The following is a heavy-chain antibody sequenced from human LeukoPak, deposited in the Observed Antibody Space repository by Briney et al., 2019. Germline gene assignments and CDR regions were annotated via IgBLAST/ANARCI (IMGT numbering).Heavy chain of an antibody. CDR2: ISGRGDNT. J-gene: IGHJ4*02. V-gene: IGHV3-23*01. Sequence: PGGSLRLSCAVSGFTFSSYAMSLVRQAPGKGLEWVSTISGRGDNTYYADSVRGRFTISRDNSKNTLYLQMDSLRAEDTAIYYCAKVRWANYFDYWGQGTLVTVSS. CDR1: GFTFSSYA. D-gene: IGHD1-26*01. CDR3: AKVRWANYFDY.